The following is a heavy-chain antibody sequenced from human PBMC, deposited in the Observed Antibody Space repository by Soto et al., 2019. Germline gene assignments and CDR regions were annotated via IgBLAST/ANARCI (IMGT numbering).Heavy chain of an antibody. Sequence: PGGSLRLSCAASGFTFDDYAMHWVRQAPGKGLEWVSGISWNSGSIGYADSVKGRFTISRDNAKNSLYLQMNSLRAEDTALYYCAKDTWYDRTGTTWSFDYWGQGTLVTVSS. V-gene: IGHV3-9*01. CDR1: GFTFDDYA. J-gene: IGHJ4*02. D-gene: IGHD1-1*01. CDR2: ISWNSGSI. CDR3: AKDTWYDRTGTTWSFDY.